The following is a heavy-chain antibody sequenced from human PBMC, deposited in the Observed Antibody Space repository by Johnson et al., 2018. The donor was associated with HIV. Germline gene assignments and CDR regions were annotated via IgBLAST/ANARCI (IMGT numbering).Heavy chain of an antibody. D-gene: IGHD6-13*01. V-gene: IGHV3-20*04. CDR2: INWNGGST. Sequence: VQLVESGGGVVRPGGSLRLSCAPSGFNFDDYGMSWVRQAPGKGLEWVSGINWNGGSTGYADSVKGRFTISRDNSKNTLYLQMNSLRAEDTAVYYCVKGIDSSSWYAFDIWGQGTMVTVSS. J-gene: IGHJ3*02. CDR1: GFNFDDYG. CDR3: VKGIDSSSWYAFDI.